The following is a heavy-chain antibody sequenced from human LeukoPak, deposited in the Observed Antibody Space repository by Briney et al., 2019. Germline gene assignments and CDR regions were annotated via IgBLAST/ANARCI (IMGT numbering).Heavy chain of an antibody. CDR2: IIPILGIA. Sequence: SVTVSCKASGGTFSSYAISWVRPAPGQGLEWMGRIIPILGIANYAQKFQGRVTITADKSTSTAYMELSSLRSEDTAVYYCAAIRGTYYYGMDVWGQGTTVTVSS. V-gene: IGHV1-69*10. CDR3: AAIRGTYYYGMDV. J-gene: IGHJ6*02. CDR1: GGTFSSYA. D-gene: IGHD3/OR15-3a*01.